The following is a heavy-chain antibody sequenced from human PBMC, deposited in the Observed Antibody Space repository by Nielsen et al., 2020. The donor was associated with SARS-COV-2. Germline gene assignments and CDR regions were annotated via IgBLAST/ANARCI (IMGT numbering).Heavy chain of an antibody. CDR1: GFTFDDYT. CDR2: ISWDGGST. V-gene: IGHV3-43*01. CDR3: AREEGWEWLRSGAGAAIPNYGMDV. J-gene: IGHJ6*02. D-gene: IGHD5-12*01. Sequence: GESLKISCAASGFTFDDYTMHWVRQAPGKGLEWVSLISWDGGSTYYADSVKGRFTISRDNSKNTLYLQMNSLRAEDTAVYYCAREEGWEWLRSGAGAAIPNYGMDVWGQGTTVTVSS.